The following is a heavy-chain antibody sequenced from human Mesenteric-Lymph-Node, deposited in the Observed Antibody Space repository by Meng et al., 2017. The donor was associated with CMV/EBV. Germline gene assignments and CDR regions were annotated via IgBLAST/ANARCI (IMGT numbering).Heavy chain of an antibody. CDR1: GYTFPSYG. Sequence: GYTFPSYGISWVRQAPGQGLEWMGWISAYNGNTNYAQKLQGRVTMTTDTSTSTAYMELRSLRSDDTAVYYCARDLYSSSWYGPIDYWGQGTLVTVSS. J-gene: IGHJ4*02. CDR2: ISAYNGNT. CDR3: ARDLYSSSWYGPIDY. D-gene: IGHD6-13*01. V-gene: IGHV1-18*01.